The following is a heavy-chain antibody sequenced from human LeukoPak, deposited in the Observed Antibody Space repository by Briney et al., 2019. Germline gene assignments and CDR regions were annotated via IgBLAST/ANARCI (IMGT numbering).Heavy chain of an antibody. J-gene: IGHJ4*02. CDR3: AKGEQQLVLLFDY. D-gene: IGHD6-13*01. CDR1: GFTFSDYY. Sequence: PGGSLRLSCAASGFTFSDYYMSWIRQAPGKGLEWVSYISSSGNDKYYADSVKGRFTISRDNAKNSLYLQMNSLRAEDTAVYYCAKGEQQLVLLFDYWGQGTLVTVSS. V-gene: IGHV3-11*01. CDR2: ISSSGNDK.